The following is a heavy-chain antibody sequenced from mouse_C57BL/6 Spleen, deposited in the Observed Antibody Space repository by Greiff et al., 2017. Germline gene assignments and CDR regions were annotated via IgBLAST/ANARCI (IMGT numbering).Heavy chain of an antibody. D-gene: IGHD2-5*01. V-gene: IGHV5-9-1*02. CDR3: TRVGYSKAWFAY. J-gene: IGHJ3*01. CDR1: GFTFSSYA. CDR2: ISSGGDYI. Sequence: EVQGVESGEGLVKPGGSLKLSCAASGFTFSSYAMSWVRQTPEKRLEWVAYISSGGDYIYYADTVKGRFTISRDNARNTLYLQMSSLKSEDTAMYYCTRVGYSKAWFAYWGQGTLVTVSA.